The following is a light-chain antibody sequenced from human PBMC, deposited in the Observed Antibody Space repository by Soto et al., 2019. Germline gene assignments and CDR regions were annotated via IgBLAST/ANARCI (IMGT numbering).Light chain of an antibody. CDR3: LQHNTYPHT. CDR1: RDITDY. CDR2: AAS. J-gene: IGKJ2*01. Sequence: DTQMTQSPSAMAASVGDRVTITWRASRDITDYVAWFQQKPGQVPKRLIYAASSLHRGVPSRFSGSGSGTEFTLTISSLQPEDFATYYCLQHNTYPHTFGQGTKLEIK. V-gene: IGKV1-17*03.